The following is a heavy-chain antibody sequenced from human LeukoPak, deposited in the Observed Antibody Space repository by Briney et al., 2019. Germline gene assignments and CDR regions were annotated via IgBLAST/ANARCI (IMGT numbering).Heavy chain of an antibody. CDR2: INYSGST. Sequence: SDPLSLTCTVSGGSISSYYWRWIREPPGKGLEWIGYINYSGSTNYNPSIKSRVTISVGTSKNQFSLKLSSVTAADTAVYYCARDRIEGEWGMGVWGQGTTVTVSS. CDR1: GGSISSYY. J-gene: IGHJ6*02. V-gene: IGHV4-59*01. CDR3: ARDRIEGEWGMGV. D-gene: IGHD1-26*01.